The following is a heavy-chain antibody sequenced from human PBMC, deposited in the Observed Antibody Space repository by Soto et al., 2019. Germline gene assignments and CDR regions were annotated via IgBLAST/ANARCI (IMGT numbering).Heavy chain of an antibody. CDR2: ISGSGDST. CDR1: GFTFSSYG. CDR3: AKQSPYSNSWYDIDY. J-gene: IGHJ4*02. V-gene: IGHV3-23*01. D-gene: IGHD6-13*01. Sequence: EVQLLESGGGLVQPGGSLRLSCAASGFTFSSYGLNWVRQAPGKGLEWVSGISGSGDSTHYADSVKGRFTISRDNSKNTLYLQMNRLRAEDTAIYYCAKQSPYSNSWYDIDYWGQGTLVTVSS.